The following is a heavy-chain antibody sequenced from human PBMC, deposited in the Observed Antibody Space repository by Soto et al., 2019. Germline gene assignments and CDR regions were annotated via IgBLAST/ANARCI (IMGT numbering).Heavy chain of an antibody. Sequence: PSETLSLTCTVSGGSISSYYWSWIRQPPGKGLEWIGYIYYTGTTKYNPSLKSRVTISVDSSKNQFSLKLDSVTAVDTAVYYCARLGGYYQAFDSWGQGTLVTVSS. CDR1: GGSISSYY. D-gene: IGHD3-22*01. CDR3: ARLGGYYQAFDS. J-gene: IGHJ4*02. V-gene: IGHV4-59*08. CDR2: IYYTGTT.